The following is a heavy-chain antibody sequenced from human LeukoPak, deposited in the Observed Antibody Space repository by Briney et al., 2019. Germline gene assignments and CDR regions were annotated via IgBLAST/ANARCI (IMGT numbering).Heavy chain of an antibody. CDR2: IYSGGST. Sequence: GGSLRLSCAASGFTVSSNYMSWVRQAPGKGLEWVSVIYSGGSTYYADSVKGRFTISRDNSKNTLYLQMNGLRAEDTAVYYCARDKNYYGSGRVYWGQGTLVTVSS. CDR1: GFTVSSNY. D-gene: IGHD3-10*01. V-gene: IGHV3-53*01. J-gene: IGHJ4*02. CDR3: ARDKNYYGSGRVY.